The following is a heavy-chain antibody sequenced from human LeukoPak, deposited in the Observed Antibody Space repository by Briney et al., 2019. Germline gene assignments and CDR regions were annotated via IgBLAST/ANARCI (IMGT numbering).Heavy chain of an antibody. CDR1: GYTFTTYA. CDR2: IGTYNGNP. Sequence: VASVKVSCKASGYTFTTYAISWVRQAPGQGLEWMGWIGTYNGNPDYAQNLQGRVTMTTDTSTSTAYMELRNLKSDDTAVYYCAREDPGGALDVWGRGTMVTVSS. V-gene: IGHV1-18*01. J-gene: IGHJ3*01. CDR3: AREDPGGALDV. D-gene: IGHD3-16*01.